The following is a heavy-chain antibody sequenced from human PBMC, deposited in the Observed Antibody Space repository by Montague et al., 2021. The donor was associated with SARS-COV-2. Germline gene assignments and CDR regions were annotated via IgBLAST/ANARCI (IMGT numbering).Heavy chain of an antibody. J-gene: IGHJ5*02. CDR3: ARELQYNWFDP. CDR1: GGSIDSYY. V-gene: IGHV4-59*01. Sequence: SETLSLTCTVSGGSIDSYYWSWLRQPPGEGLEGIGYIYYRGTTNYNPSLESRVTMSVDTSKNQFSLNLSSVTAADTAMYYCARELQYNWFDPWGQGTLVTVSS. CDR2: IYYRGTT. D-gene: IGHD2-21*02.